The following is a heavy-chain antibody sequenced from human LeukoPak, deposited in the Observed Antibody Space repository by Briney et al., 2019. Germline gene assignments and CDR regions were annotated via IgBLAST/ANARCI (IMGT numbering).Heavy chain of an antibody. Sequence: GGSLRLSCAASGFTFSTYAMQWVRQAPGKGLEFVAAISSNGGSTYYANSVKGRFTISRDNSKNTLYLQMGSLRAEDMAVYYCARRVRGYYYNSSGYLNYWGQGTLVTVSS. J-gene: IGHJ4*02. D-gene: IGHD3-22*01. V-gene: IGHV3-64*01. CDR2: ISSNGGST. CDR1: GFTFSTYA. CDR3: ARRVRGYYYNSSGYLNY.